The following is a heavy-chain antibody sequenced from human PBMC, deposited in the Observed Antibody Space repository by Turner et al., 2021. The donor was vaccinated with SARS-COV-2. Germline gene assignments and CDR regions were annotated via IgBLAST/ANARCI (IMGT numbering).Heavy chain of an antibody. CDR3: AGRDSNGYVGAFDM. Sequence: QVQLVQSGAEVKTPGASVTVSCTASVYTFTTYDITWVRQAAGQGLEWMGWMNPNSGHTAYAQKFQGRVTITRKTSISTVYMELSSLRSDDTAVYYCAGRDSNGYVGAFDMWGQGTMVTVSS. V-gene: IGHV1-8*03. CDR2: MNPNSGHT. D-gene: IGHD4-4*01. CDR1: VYTFTTYD. J-gene: IGHJ3*02.